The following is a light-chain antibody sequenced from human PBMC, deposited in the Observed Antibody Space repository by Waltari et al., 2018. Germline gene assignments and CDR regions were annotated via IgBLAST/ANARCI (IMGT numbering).Light chain of an antibody. CDR1: NSNIGTNS. V-gene: IGLV1-44*01. J-gene: IGLJ1*01. CDR3: AAWDDSLNGYV. Sequence: QSVLTQPPSASGTSGQRVTISCSGDNSNIGTNSVDWYQQFPGPAPKLLIYRDDRRPSWVPDRFSVSESGTSASLAISGLLSEDEADYYCAAWDDSLNGYVFATGTKVTVL. CDR2: RDD.